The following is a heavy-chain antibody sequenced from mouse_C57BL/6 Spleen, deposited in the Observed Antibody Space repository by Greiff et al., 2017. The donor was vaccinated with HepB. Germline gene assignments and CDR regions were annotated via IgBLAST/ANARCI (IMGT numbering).Heavy chain of an antibody. CDR1: GFSLTSYG. J-gene: IGHJ4*01. CDR2: IWSGGST. CDR3: AGGGYDYLPSYYAMDY. Sequence: VQLQQSGPGLVQPSKSLSITCTVSGFSLTSYGVHWVRQSPGKGLECLGVIWSGGSTDYNAAFISRLSISKDNSKSQVFFKMNSLQADDTAIYYCAGGGYDYLPSYYAMDYWGQGTSVTVSS. D-gene: IGHD2-4*01. V-gene: IGHV2-2*01.